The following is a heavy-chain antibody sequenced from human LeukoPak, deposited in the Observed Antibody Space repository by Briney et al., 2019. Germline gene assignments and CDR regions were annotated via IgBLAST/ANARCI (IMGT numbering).Heavy chain of an antibody. CDR2: TYYRSKWYN. J-gene: IGHJ4*02. CDR3: ARAPTPIIAVAGSFDY. Sequence: SQTLSLTCAISGDSVSNNSAAWNWIRQSPSRGPEWLGRTYYRSKWYNDYAVSVKSRITINPDTSKNQFSLQVNSVTPEDTAVYYCARAPTPIIAVAGSFDYWGQGTLVTVSS. CDR1: GDSVSNNSAA. V-gene: IGHV6-1*01. D-gene: IGHD6-19*01.